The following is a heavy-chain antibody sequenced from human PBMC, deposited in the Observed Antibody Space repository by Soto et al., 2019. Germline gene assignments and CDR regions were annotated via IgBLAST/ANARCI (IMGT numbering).Heavy chain of an antibody. CDR2: INHSGST. CDR3: ARVRKRRFVDMGYSYYYGMDV. D-gene: IGHD1-1*01. J-gene: IGHJ6*01. CDR1: GGSFSVYY. V-gene: IGHV4-34*01. Sequence: PSETLCITCAFYGGSFSVYYWSWIRQPPGKGLDWIGEINHSGSTNYNPSLKSRVTISVDTSKNQFSLKLSSVTAADTAVYYCARVRKRRFVDMGYSYYYGMDVWGQGTTVTVSS.